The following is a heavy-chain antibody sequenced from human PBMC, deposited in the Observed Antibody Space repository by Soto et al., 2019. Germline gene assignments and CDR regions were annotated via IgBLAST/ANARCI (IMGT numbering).Heavy chain of an antibody. CDR2: IYYSGST. CDR3: ARELDGHIVVVTAIGNNWFDP. V-gene: IGHV4-39*02. CDR1: GGSISSSSYY. D-gene: IGHD2-21*02. J-gene: IGHJ5*02. Sequence: SETLSVTCTVSGGSISSSSYYWGWIRQPPGKGLEWIGSIYYSGSTYYNPSLKSRVTISVDTSKNQFSLKLSSVTAADTAVYYCARELDGHIVVVTAIGNNWFDPWGQGTLVTVSS.